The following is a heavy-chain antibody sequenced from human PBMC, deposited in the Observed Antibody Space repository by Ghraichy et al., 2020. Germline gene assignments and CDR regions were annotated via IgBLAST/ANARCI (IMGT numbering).Heavy chain of an antibody. D-gene: IGHD2-2*01. CDR3: ATNDRYCSSASCYFAD. V-gene: IGHV3-21*01. CDR1: RFTFSSYS. J-gene: IGHJ4*02. CDR2: ISSSSNFI. Sequence: GGSLRLSCAASRFTFSSYSMNWVRQAPGKGLEWVSSISSSSNFIYYPDSVKGRFTISRDNAKNSLYLQMNSLRAEDTAVYYCATNDRYCSSASCYFADWGQGTLVTVSS.